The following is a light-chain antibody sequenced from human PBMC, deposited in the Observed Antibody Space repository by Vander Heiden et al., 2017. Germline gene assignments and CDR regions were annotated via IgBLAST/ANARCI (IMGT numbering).Light chain of an antibody. CDR3: GTWDSSLSAYV. Sequence: QSVLTQPPSVSAAPGQKVTISCPGGSATIGTNYVSGYQQLPGTAPTLRIYDNKKRPSGIPARFSASKSGTSATLGITGLQTGDEADYYCGTWDSSLSAYVFGTGTKVTAL. CDR1: SATIGTNY. CDR2: DNK. J-gene: IGLJ1*01. V-gene: IGLV1-51*01.